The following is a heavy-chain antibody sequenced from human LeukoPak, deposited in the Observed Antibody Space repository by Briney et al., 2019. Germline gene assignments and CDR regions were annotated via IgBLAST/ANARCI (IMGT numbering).Heavy chain of an antibody. V-gene: IGHV4-34*01. D-gene: IGHD4-17*01. Sequence: TSSETLSLTCAVYGGSFSGYYWSWIRQPPGKGLEWIGEINHSGSTNYNPSLKSRVTISVDTSKNQFSLKLSSVTAADTAVYYCARGTMTTVTYYFDYWGQGTLVTVSS. CDR1: GGSFSGYY. CDR3: ARGTMTTVTYYFDY. CDR2: INHSGST. J-gene: IGHJ4*02.